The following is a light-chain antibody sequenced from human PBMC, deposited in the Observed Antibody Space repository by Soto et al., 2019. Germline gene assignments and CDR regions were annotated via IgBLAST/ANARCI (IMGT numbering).Light chain of an antibody. CDR2: EVS. J-gene: IGLJ7*01. V-gene: IGLV2-14*01. CDR1: STDVGEYNY. CDR3: SSYTSSSTHAV. Sequence: QSALTQPPSASGSPGQSVTIPCAGTSTDVGEYNYVSWYQQHPGKVPKLMIYEVSNRPSGVSNRFSGSKSGNTASLTISGLQAEDEADYYCSSYTSSSTHAVFGGGTQLTVL.